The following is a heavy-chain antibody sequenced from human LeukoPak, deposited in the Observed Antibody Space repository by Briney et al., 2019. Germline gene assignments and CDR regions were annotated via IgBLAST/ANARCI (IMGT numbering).Heavy chain of an antibody. V-gene: IGHV1-46*01. J-gene: IGHJ4*02. CDR1: GYTFTSYY. CDR2: INPSGGST. D-gene: IGHD3-22*01. Sequence: ASVKVSCKASGYTFTSYYMHWVRQAPGQGLEWRGIINPSGGSTSYAQKFQGRVTMTRDTSTSTVYMELSSLRSEDTAVYYCARGRYYYDSSGCFDYWGQGTLVTVSS. CDR3: ARGRYYYDSSGCFDY.